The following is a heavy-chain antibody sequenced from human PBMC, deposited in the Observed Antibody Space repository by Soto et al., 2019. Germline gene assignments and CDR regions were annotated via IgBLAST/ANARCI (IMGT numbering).Heavy chain of an antibody. CDR3: AREGGDSGGYYYYMDV. D-gene: IGHD2-21*02. CDR2: MNPNSGNT. J-gene: IGHJ6*03. Sequence: ASLKVSCKASGYTFTSYDINWVRQATGQGLEWMGWMNPNSGNTGYAQKFQGRVTMTRNTSISTAYMELSSLRSEDTAVYYCAREGGDSGGYYYYMDVWGKGTTVTVSS. CDR1: GYTFTSYD. V-gene: IGHV1-8*01.